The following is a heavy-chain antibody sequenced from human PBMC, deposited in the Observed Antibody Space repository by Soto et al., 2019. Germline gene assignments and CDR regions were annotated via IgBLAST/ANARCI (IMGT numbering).Heavy chain of an antibody. J-gene: IGHJ4*02. D-gene: IGHD5-12*01. CDR2: IYYSGST. V-gene: IGHV4-31*03. CDR3: ARDSSGYDPDFDY. Sequence: PSETLSLTCTVSGGSISSGGYYWSWIRQHPGKGLEWIGYIYYSGSTYYNPSLKSRVTISVDTSKNQFSLKLSSMTAADTAVYYCARDSSGYDPDFDYWGQGTLVTVSS. CDR1: GGSISSGGYY.